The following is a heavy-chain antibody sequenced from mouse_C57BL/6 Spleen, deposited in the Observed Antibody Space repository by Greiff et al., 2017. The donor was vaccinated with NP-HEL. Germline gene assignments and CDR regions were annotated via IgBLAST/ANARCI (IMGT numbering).Heavy chain of an antibody. D-gene: IGHD2-5*01. V-gene: IGHV14-4*01. Sequence: VQLKQSGAELVRPGASVKLSCTASGFNIKDDYMHWVKQRPEQGLEWIGWIDPENGDTEYASKFQGKATITADTSSNTAYLQLSSLTSEDTAVYYCTTNYSNPFPLAYWGQGTLDTVSA. J-gene: IGHJ3*01. CDR2: IDPENGDT. CDR1: GFNIKDDY. CDR3: TTNYSNPFPLAY.